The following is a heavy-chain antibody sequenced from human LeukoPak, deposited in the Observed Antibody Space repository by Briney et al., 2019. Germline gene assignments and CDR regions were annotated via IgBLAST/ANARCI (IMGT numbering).Heavy chain of an antibody. V-gene: IGHV3-21*01. CDR1: GFTFSSYS. CDR3: ARGVYDILTGYLTYSDY. Sequence: PGGSLRLSCAASGFTFSSYSMNWVRQAPGKGPEWVSSISSSSSYIYYADSVKGRFTISRDNAKNSLYLQMNSLRAEDTAVYYCARGVYDILTGYLTYSDYWGQGTLVTVSS. D-gene: IGHD3-9*01. CDR2: ISSSSSYI. J-gene: IGHJ4*02.